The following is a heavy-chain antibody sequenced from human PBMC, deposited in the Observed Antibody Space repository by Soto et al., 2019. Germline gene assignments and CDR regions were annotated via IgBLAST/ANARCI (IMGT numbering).Heavy chain of an antibody. CDR3: ARGRRFGDNGSGIDY. CDR2: IYSSAYT. D-gene: IGHD3-10*01. J-gene: IGHJ4*02. Sequence: QVQLQESGPGLVKPSQTLSLTCTVSGGSISSGGYYWSWIRQHPGKGLERIGYIYSSAYTYYNPSLKSRVTISVDMSKNQFSLKLNSVTAADTAVYYCARGRRFGDNGSGIDYWGQGTLVTVSS. V-gene: IGHV4-31*03. CDR1: GGSISSGGYY.